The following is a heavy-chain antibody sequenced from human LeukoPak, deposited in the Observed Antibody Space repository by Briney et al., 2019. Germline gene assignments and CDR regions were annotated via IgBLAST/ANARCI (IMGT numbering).Heavy chain of an antibody. CDR1: GFTFSSYA. J-gene: IGHJ5*02. V-gene: IGHV3-74*01. CDR2: INSDGSST. CDR3: AREWELSPLSP. D-gene: IGHD1-26*01. Sequence: GGSLRLSCAASGFTFSSYAMSWVRQAPGKGLVWVSRINSDGSSTSYADSVKGRFTISRDNAKNTLYLQMNSLRAEDTAVYYCAREWELSPLSPWGQGTLVTVSS.